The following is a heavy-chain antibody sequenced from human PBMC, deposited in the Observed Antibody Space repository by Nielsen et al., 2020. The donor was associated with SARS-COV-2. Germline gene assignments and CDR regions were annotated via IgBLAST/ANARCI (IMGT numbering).Heavy chain of an antibody. V-gene: IGHV3-23*01. CDR1: GFTFSSYA. CDR2: ISGSGGST. CDR3: AKILRRVYSSGALGGFDY. J-gene: IGHJ4*02. Sequence: GESLKISCAASGFTFSSYAMSWVRQAPGKGLEWVSAISGSGGSTYYADSVKGRFTISRDNSKNTLYLQMNSLRAEDTAVYYCAKILRRVYSSGALGGFDYWGQGTLVTVSS. D-gene: IGHD6-19*01.